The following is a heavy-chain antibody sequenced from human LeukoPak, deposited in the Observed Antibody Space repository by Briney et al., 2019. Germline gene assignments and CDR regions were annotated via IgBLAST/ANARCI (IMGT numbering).Heavy chain of an antibody. V-gene: IGHV3-48*04. J-gene: IGHJ6*03. CDR2: ISSSSSTI. D-gene: IGHD3-22*01. Sequence: PGGSLRLSCTASGFTFSSYSMNWVRQAPGKGLEWVSYISSSSSTIYYADSVKGRFTISRDNAKNSLYLQMNSLRAEDTALYYCARDHYDSSGYYPNYMDVWGKGTTVTVSS. CDR1: GFTFSSYS. CDR3: ARDHYDSSGYYPNYMDV.